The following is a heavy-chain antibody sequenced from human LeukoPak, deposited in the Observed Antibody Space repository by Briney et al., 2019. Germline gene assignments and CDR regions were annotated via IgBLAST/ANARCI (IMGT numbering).Heavy chain of an antibody. CDR1: GGTFSSYA. CDR3: ARDLVSSSWYRAPRAVEGDY. Sequence: GASVKVSCKASGGTFSSYAISWVRQAPGQGLEWMGRIIPILGIANYAQKFQGRVTITADKSTSTAYMELSSLRSEDTAVYYCARDLVSSSWYRAPRAVEGDYWGQGTLVTVSS. CDR2: IIPILGIA. D-gene: IGHD6-13*01. V-gene: IGHV1-69*04. J-gene: IGHJ4*02.